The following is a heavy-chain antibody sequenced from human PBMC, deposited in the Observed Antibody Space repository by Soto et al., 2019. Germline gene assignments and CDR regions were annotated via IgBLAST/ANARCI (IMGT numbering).Heavy chain of an antibody. CDR2: IDGGGTT. D-gene: IGHD2-2*02. CDR1: GLTVSKKY. V-gene: IGHV3-53*01. CDR3: HIYGY. J-gene: IGHJ4*02. Sequence: PGVSLRLSFAASGLTVSKKYTSWVRQAPGEGLEWVSVIDGGGTTRYADSVKGRFTISRDNSKNTLYLQVNSLRAEDTAVYYCHIYGYWGQGTLVTVSS.